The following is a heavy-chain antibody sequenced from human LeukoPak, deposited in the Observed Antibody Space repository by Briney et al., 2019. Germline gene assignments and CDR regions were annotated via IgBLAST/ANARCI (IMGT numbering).Heavy chain of an antibody. CDR1: GGSISSSNYY. V-gene: IGHV4-39*01. D-gene: IGHD4-17*01. CDR2: IYYSGTT. CDR3: ARQTVTGWFDP. J-gene: IGHJ5*02. Sequence: SETLSLTCSVSGGSISSSNYYWDWIRQPRGKGLEWIGSIYYSGTTYYNPSLKSRVTMSVDTSKNQFSLKLSSVTAADTAVYYCARQTVTGWFDPWGQGTLVTVSS.